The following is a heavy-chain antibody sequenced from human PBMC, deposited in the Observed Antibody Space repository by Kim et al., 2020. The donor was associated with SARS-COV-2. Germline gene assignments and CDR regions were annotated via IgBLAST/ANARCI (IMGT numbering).Heavy chain of an antibody. J-gene: IGHJ6*02. V-gene: IGHV3-48*02. Sequence: GGSLRLSCAASGFTFSSYSMNWVRQAPGKGLEWVSYISSSSSTIYYADSVKGRFTISRDNAKNSLYLQMNSLRDEDTAVYYCARIPLMVRGVPEGDYYYYYGMDVWGQGTTVTVSS. CDR2: ISSSSSTI. CDR1: GFTFSSYS. CDR3: ARIPLMVRGVPEGDYYYYYGMDV. D-gene: IGHD3-10*01.